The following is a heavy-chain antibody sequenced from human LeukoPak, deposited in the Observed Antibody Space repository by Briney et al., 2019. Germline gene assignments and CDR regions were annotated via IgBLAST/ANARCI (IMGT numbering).Heavy chain of an antibody. CDR3: AKGNSGSYLMHFDY. CDR1: GITFSSYA. V-gene: IGHV3-23*01. CDR2: FSASGGST. D-gene: IGHD1-26*01. Sequence: GRSLRLSCAASGITFSSYAMSWVRQAPGKGREWVSGFSASGGSTYYADSVKGRFTISRDNSKNTLYLQMNSLRAEDTAVYYCAKGNSGSYLMHFDYWGQGTRVTVSS. J-gene: IGHJ4*02.